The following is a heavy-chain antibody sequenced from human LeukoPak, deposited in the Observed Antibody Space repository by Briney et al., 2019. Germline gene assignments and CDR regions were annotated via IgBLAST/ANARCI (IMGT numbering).Heavy chain of an antibody. V-gene: IGHV1-18*01. D-gene: IGHD2-15*01. CDR1: GYTFTSYG. J-gene: IGHJ5*02. CDR2: ISAYNGNT. Sequence: ASVKVSCKASGYTFTSYGISWVRQAPGQGLEWMGWISAYNGNTNYAQKLQGRVTITTDKKTSTAYLELRSLRSDDTAVYYCARDPVYCSGGSCYGGYNWFDPWGQGTLVTVSS. CDR3: ARDPVYCSGGSCYGGYNWFDP.